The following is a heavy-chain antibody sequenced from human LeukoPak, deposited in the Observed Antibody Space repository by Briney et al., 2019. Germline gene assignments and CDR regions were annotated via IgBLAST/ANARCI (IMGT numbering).Heavy chain of an antibody. Sequence: PGGSLRLSCAASGFTFSSYWMSWVRQAPGKGLEWVANIKQDGSEKYYVDSVKGRFTISRDNAKNSLYLQMNSLRAEDTAVYYCARGLTGYYGSGSYYGSENWFDPWGQGTLVTVSS. CDR3: ARGLTGYYGSGSYYGSENWFDP. D-gene: IGHD3-10*01. CDR2: IKQDGSEK. V-gene: IGHV3-7*03. J-gene: IGHJ5*02. CDR1: GFTFSSYW.